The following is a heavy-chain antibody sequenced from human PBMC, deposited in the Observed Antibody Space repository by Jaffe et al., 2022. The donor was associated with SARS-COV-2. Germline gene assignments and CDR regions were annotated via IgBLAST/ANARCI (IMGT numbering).Heavy chain of an antibody. CDR1: GFTFSNYE. Sequence: EVQLVESGGGLVQPGGSLRLSCAASGFTFSNYEMNWVRQAPGKGLEWVSYISTSGGSTSYADSVKGRFTISRDNARNSLFLQMNSLRAEDTAVYYCATFSSQWGQGTLVTVSS. CDR3: ATFSSQ. CDR2: ISTSGGST. D-gene: IGHD6-6*01. J-gene: IGHJ4*02. V-gene: IGHV3-48*03.